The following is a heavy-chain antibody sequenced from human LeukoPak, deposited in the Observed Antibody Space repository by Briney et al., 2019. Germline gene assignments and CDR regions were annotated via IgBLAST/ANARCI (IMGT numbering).Heavy chain of an antibody. D-gene: IGHD6-13*01. CDR3: ASYSGSWGHYYYGMDV. V-gene: IGHV3-53*01. CDR1: GFTVSSNY. CDR2: IHSGGST. Sequence: GGSLRLSCAASGFTVSSNYMSWVRQAPGEGLEWVSVIHSGGSTYYADSVKGRFTISRDNSKNTLYLQMNSLRAEDTAVYYCASYSGSWGHYYYGMDVWGQGTTVTVS. J-gene: IGHJ6*02.